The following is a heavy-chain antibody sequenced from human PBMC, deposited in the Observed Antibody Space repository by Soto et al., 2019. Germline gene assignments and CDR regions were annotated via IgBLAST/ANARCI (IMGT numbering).Heavy chain of an antibody. V-gene: IGHV4-30-2*01. Sequence: SETLSLTCAVSGGSISSGGYSWSWIRQPPGKGLEWIGYIYHSGSTYYNPSLKSRVTISVDRSKNQFSLKLSSVTAADTAVYYCARSPITMVRGVPYYYYGMDVWGQGTTVTV. CDR1: GGSISSGGYS. D-gene: IGHD3-10*01. CDR2: IYHSGST. J-gene: IGHJ6*02. CDR3: ARSPITMVRGVPYYYYGMDV.